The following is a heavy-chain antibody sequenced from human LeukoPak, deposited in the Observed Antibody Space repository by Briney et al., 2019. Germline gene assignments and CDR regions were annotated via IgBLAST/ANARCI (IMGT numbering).Heavy chain of an antibody. CDR3: ARAYSSPNWFDP. CDR2: IKVDGSET. V-gene: IGHV3-7*04. Sequence: GGSLRLSCAASGFSFSNSWMSWVRQAPGKGLEWVANIKVDGSETYYVDSVEGRFTISRDNAKSSLYLQMNSLRVEDTAVYYCARAYSSPNWFDPWGQGTLVTVSS. D-gene: IGHD6-13*01. CDR1: GFSFSNSW. J-gene: IGHJ5*02.